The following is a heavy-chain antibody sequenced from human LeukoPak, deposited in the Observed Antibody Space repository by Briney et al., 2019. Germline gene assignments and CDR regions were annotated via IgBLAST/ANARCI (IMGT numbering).Heavy chain of an antibody. D-gene: IGHD3-16*01. CDR3: ARTSKVTSVMDI. Sequence: PGGSLRLSCAASGFTFSSYDMHWVRQATGKGLEWVSAIDTAGNTFYPGSVRGRFTISRENAKNSLYLQMNNVRAGDTAVHYCARTSKVTSVMDIWGQGTMVTVSS. CDR2: IDTAGNT. CDR1: GFTFSSYD. V-gene: IGHV3-13*04. J-gene: IGHJ3*02.